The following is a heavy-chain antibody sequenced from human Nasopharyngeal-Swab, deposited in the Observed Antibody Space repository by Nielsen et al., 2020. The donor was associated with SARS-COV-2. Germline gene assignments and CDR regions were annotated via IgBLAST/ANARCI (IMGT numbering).Heavy chain of an antibody. D-gene: IGHD2/OR15-2a*01. Sequence: GESLKISCKGSGYTFTDYWISWVRQVPGKGLEWMGRIDPTDSYTNYSPSFEGHVTISADKTTSTTYLQWSSLRAPDTAIYYCARLSVNRADSWGQGTLVTVSS. J-gene: IGHJ4*02. CDR3: ARLSVNRADS. CDR1: GYTFTDYW. CDR2: IDPTDSYT. V-gene: IGHV5-10-1*01.